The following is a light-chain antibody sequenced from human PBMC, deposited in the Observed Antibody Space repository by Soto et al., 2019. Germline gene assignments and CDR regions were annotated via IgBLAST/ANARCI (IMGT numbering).Light chain of an antibody. J-gene: IGLJ1*01. CDR2: DVS. CDR3: CSYAGSYTLV. V-gene: IGLV2-11*01. CDR1: SSDVGGYNY. Sequence: QSVLTQPRSVSVSPGQSVTISCTGTSSDVGGYNYVSWYQQHPGKAPKLMIYDVSKRPSGVPDRFSGSKSGNTASLTISGLQAEGEADYYCCSYAGSYTLVFGTGTKVTVL.